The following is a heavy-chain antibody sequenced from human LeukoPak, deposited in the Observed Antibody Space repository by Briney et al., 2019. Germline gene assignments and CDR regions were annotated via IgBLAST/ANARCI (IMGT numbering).Heavy chain of an antibody. CDR3: AKSSIAVAVRGYFDY. J-gene: IGHJ4*03. V-gene: IGHV3-74*01. D-gene: IGHD6-19*01. CDR2: INSDGSIT. CDR1: GFSFSSYW. Sequence: GGSLGLSCAASGFSFSSYWMHWVRQAPGKGLVWVSRINSDGSITNYADSVKGRFTISRDTSKNTLYLQMNSLRAEDTAVYYCAKSSIAVAVRGYFDYWGQGTLVTVSS.